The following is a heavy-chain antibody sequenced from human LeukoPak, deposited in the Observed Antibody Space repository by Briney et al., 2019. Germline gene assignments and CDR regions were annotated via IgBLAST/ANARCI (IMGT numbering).Heavy chain of an antibody. J-gene: IGHJ5*02. D-gene: IGHD6-13*01. CDR2: IIPIFGTA. CDR3: AASSWYESWFDP. Sequence: SVKVSCKASGGTFSSYAISWVRQAPGQGLEWMGGIIPIFGTANYAQKFQGRVTITTDESTSTAYMELSSLRSEDTAVYYCAASSWYESWFDPWGQGTLVTVSS. CDR1: GGTFSSYA. V-gene: IGHV1-69*05.